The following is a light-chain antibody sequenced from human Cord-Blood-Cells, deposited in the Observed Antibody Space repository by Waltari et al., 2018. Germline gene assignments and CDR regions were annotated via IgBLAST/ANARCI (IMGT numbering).Light chain of an antibody. CDR2: AAS. CDR1: QTTRSY. Sequence: IQLTRSPSSLSPSVGARVPITGRARQTTRSYFNWYPQKPGKAPKHLIYAASSWQSGVQARFSGSGAGTDFNLTISSLQPQDCATYDCQQRYSTPGTFGEGTKVEIK. J-gene: IGKJ1*01. V-gene: IGKV1-39*01. CDR3: QQRYSTPGT.